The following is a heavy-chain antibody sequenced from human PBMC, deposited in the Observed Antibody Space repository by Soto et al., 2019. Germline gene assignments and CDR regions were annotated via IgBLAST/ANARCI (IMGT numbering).Heavy chain of an antibody. CDR3: ARVDYGDYYYYYYGMDV. CDR2: IFSNDEK. V-gene: IGHV2-26*01. CDR1: GFSLSNARMG. Sequence: QVTLKESGPVLVKPTETLTLTCTVSGFSLSNARMGVSWIRQPPGKALEWLAHIFSNDEKSYSTSLKSRLTISKDTSKRQVVLTMTNMDPVDTATYYCARVDYGDYYYYYYGMDVWGQGTTVTVSS. D-gene: IGHD4-17*01. J-gene: IGHJ6*02.